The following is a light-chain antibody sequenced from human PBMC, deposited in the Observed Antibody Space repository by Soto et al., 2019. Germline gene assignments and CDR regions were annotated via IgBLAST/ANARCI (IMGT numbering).Light chain of an antibody. J-gene: IGLJ3*02. V-gene: IGLV2-14*01. CDR3: TSYTSRSTWV. CDR1: NSDIGGYNY. Sequence: QSALTQPASVSGSPGQLITISCTGTNSDIGGYNYVSWFQQHPGKAPKLIIYEVTNRPSGVSNRFSGSKSGNTASLTISGLQAEDEADYYCTSYTSRSTWVFGGGTKVTIL. CDR2: EVT.